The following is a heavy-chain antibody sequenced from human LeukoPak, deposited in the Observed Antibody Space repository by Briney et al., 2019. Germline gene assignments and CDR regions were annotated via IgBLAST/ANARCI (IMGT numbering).Heavy chain of an antibody. Sequence: NAGGSLRLSCAASGFTFSSYSMNWVRQAPGKGLEWVSSISSRSSYIYYADSVKGRFTISRDNAKNSLYLQMNSLRAEDTAVYYCARDLLSAWNHGYYFDYWGQGTLVTVSS. V-gene: IGHV3-21*01. D-gene: IGHD1-14*01. CDR1: GFTFSSYS. CDR3: ARDLLSAWNHGYYFDY. J-gene: IGHJ4*02. CDR2: ISSRSSYI.